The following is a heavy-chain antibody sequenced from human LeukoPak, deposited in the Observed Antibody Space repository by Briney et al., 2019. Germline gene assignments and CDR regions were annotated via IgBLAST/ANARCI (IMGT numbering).Heavy chain of an antibody. D-gene: IGHD4-17*01. V-gene: IGHV4-34*01. CDR1: GGSFSGYY. CDR3: ARGWVTTVTTGAFDI. Sequence: SVTLSLTCAVYGGSFSGYYWSWIRQPPGKGLEWIGEINHSGSTNYNPSLKSRVTISVDTSKNQFSLKLSSVTAADTAVYYCARGWVTTVTTGAFDIWGQGTMVTVSS. CDR2: INHSGST. J-gene: IGHJ3*02.